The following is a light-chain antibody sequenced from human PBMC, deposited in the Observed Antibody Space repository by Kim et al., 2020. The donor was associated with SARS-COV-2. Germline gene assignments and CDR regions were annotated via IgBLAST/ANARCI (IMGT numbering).Light chain of an antibody. CDR2: AAS. J-gene: IGKJ2*01. CDR3: QQSYSAFSEYP. V-gene: IGKV1-39*01. CDR1: QSISNY. Sequence: IQMTQSPSSLSASVGDRVTITCRASQSISNYLNWYQQRPGKAPKVLIYAASILQSGVPSRFSGSGSGTDFTLTISSLQPEDFATYYCQQSYSAFSEYPFGQETKLEI.